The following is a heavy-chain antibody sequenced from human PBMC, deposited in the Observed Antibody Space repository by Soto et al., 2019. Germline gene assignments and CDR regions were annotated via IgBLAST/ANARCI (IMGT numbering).Heavy chain of an antibody. V-gene: IGHV3-30*18. D-gene: IGHD2-21*02. J-gene: IGHJ3*02. Sequence: ESGGGVVQPGRSLRLSCAASGFTFSSYGMHWVRQAPGKGLEWVAVISYDGSNKYYADSVKGRFTISRDNSKNTLYLQMNSLRAEDTAVYYCAKDGPPYCGGDCSTFDIWGQGTMVTVSS. CDR2: ISYDGSNK. CDR1: GFTFSSYG. CDR3: AKDGPPYCGGDCSTFDI.